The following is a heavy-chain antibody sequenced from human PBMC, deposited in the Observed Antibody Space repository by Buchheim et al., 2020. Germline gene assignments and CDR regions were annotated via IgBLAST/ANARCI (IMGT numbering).Heavy chain of an antibody. CDR1: GGSISSYY. V-gene: IGHV4-59*01. J-gene: IGHJ6*02. D-gene: IGHD3-3*01. CDR2: IYYSGST. Sequence: QVQLQESGPGLVKPSETLSLTCTVSGGSISSYYWSWIRQPPGKGLEWIGYIYYSGSTNYNPSLKSRVTISVDTSKNKFSLKLSSVTAADTAVYYCARGGNYDFWSGYFKDSYYYGMDVWGQGTT. CDR3: ARGGNYDFWSGYFKDSYYYGMDV.